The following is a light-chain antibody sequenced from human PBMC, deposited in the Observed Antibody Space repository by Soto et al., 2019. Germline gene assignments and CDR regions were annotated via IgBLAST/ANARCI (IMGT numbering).Light chain of an antibody. CDR1: SSDVGGYHY. J-gene: IGLJ1*01. CDR3: SSYTSRSTRV. CDR2: EVS. V-gene: IGLV2-14*01. Sequence: SVLTQPASVSGSPGQSITISCTGTSSDVGGYHYVSWYQQYPGKAPKLMIYEVSNRPSGVSNRFSGSKSGNTASLTISGLQAEDEADYYCSSYTSRSTRVFGTGTKVTVL.